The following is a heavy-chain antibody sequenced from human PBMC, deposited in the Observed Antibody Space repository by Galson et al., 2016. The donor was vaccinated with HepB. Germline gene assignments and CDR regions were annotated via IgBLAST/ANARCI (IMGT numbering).Heavy chain of an antibody. D-gene: IGHD1-7*01. CDR2: ISTYNGNT. CDR1: GYSFTNYG. J-gene: IGHJ4*02. Sequence: SVKVSCKASGYSFTNYGISWVRQAPGQGLEWMGWISTYNGNTNYAQKLQGRVTMTTDTSTSTAYMELRSLRSDDTAVYYCARERGNYLYFDYWGQGNLVTVS. V-gene: IGHV1-18*01. CDR3: ARERGNYLYFDY.